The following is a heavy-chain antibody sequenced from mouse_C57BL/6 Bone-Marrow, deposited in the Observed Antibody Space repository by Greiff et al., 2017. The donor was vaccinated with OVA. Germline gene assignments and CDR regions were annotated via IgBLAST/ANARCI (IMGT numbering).Heavy chain of an antibody. V-gene: IGHV2-5*01. CDR1: GFSFTSYG. CDR3: AKIPTLTGSSSYYAMDY. Sequence: VQLQESGPGLVQPSQSLSITCTVSGFSFTSYGVHWVRQSPGKGLEWLGVIWRGGSTDYNAAFMSRLCIPKDNSKSQVFFKMNSLQAEDTAIYYCAKIPTLTGSSSYYAMDYWGQGTSVTVSS. J-gene: IGHJ4*01. CDR2: IWRGGST. D-gene: IGHD1-1*01.